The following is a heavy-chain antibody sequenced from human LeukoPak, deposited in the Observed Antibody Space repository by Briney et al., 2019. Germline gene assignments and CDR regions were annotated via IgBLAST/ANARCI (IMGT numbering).Heavy chain of an antibody. CDR3: ARGGGNCSGGSCYSDY. J-gene: IGHJ4*02. D-gene: IGHD2-15*01. Sequence: PGGSLRLSCAASGFTFSSYGMHWVRQAPGKGLEGVAVISYDGSNKYYADSVKGRFTISRDNSKNTLYLQMNSLRAEDTAVYYCARGGGNCSGGSCYSDYWGQGTLVTVSS. CDR2: ISYDGSNK. V-gene: IGHV3-30*03. CDR1: GFTFSSYG.